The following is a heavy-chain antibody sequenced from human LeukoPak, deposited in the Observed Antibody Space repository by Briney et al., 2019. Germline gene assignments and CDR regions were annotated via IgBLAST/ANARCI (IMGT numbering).Heavy chain of an antibody. Sequence: ASVKVSCKASGYTFTTYYIHWVRQAPGQGLEWMGIINPSGGTTSYTQKFQGRVTMTRDTSTSTVYMELTSPRSEDTAVYYCARGGSGTWFCHDYWGQGTLVTVSS. V-gene: IGHV1-46*01. CDR3: ARGGSGTWFCHDY. J-gene: IGHJ4*02. CDR1: GYTFTTYY. D-gene: IGHD2-15*01. CDR2: INPSGGTT.